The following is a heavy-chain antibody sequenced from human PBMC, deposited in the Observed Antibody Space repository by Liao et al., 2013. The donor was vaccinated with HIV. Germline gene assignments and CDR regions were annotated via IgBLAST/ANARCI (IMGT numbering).Heavy chain of an antibody. V-gene: IGHV4-34*01. CDR2: INHSGIA. CDR3: ARITVGRWLTVRRETLGAY. J-gene: IGHJ4*02. CDR1: GASFSQYY. Sequence: QVQLQQWGAGLLKPSETLSLTCAVSGASFSQYYWSWIRQPPGERGVEWIGEINHSGIATYSPSLRSRVTISVDTSRNQFSLNLTSVTAADTAIYYCARITVGRWLTVRRETLGAYWGRGTLVTVSS. D-gene: IGHD6-19*01.